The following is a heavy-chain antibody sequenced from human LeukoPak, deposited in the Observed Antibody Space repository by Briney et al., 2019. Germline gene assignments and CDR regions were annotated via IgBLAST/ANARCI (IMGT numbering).Heavy chain of an antibody. CDR2: ISAYNGNT. D-gene: IGHD3-10*01. Sequence: GASVKVSCKASGYTFTSYGISWVRQAPGEGLEWMGWISAYNGNTNYAQKLQGRVTMTTDTSTSTAYIELRSLRSDDTAVYYCARDGGVLLWFGEYTDPIDYWGQGTLVTVSS. J-gene: IGHJ4*02. CDR3: ARDGGVLLWFGEYTDPIDY. CDR1: GYTFTSYG. V-gene: IGHV1-18*01.